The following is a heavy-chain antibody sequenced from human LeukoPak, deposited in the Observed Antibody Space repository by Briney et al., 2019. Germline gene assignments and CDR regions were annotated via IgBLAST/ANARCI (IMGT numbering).Heavy chain of an antibody. CDR3: ARGHDYGDYDYNWFDP. D-gene: IGHD4-17*01. Sequence: SETLSLTCTVSGGSFSSYYWTWIRQPPGEGLEWIGYIDHSGSTNYNPPLKSRVTVSSDTSKNQFSMKLSSVTAADTAVSYCARGHDYGDYDYNWFDPWGQGTLVTVSS. J-gene: IGHJ5*02. V-gene: IGHV4-59*08. CDR1: GGSFSSYY. CDR2: IDHSGST.